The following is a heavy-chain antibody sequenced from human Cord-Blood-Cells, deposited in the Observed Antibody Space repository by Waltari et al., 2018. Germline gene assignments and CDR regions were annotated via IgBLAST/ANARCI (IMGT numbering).Heavy chain of an antibody. CDR1: GYAITSYD. D-gene: IGHD3-16*01. J-gene: IGHJ4*02. Sequence: QVQLVQAGAEVKMPGASVQVSCTDSGYAITSYDKNWVLQATGQGLEWIGWMNRRQGNTGYAQKFQCRVTMTRNTSISTAYMELSSLRSEDTAVYYCARGPPLGGSDYWGQGTLVTVSS. CDR3: ARGPPLGGSDY. V-gene: IGHV1-8*01. CDR2: MNRRQGNT.